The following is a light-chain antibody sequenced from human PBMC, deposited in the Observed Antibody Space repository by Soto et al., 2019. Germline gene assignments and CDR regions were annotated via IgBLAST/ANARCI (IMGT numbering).Light chain of an antibody. V-gene: IGKV3-20*01. CDR1: STVDSIY. CDR3: QQYGSSLT. Sequence: ETVLTQSPGTLSLSPGERASLSCRASSTVDSIYLAWYQQKPGQAPRLLIYGATNRATGIPDRFSGSGSGTDFTLTISRLEPEDFAVYYCQQYGSSLTVGGGTKVDIK. CDR2: GAT. J-gene: IGKJ4*01.